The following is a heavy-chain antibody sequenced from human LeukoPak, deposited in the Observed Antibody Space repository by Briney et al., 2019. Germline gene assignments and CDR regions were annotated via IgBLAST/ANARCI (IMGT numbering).Heavy chain of an antibody. CDR2: ISATGSP. Sequence: PSETLSLTCSVSGDSGPHYWTWIRQPAGEGLEWIGRISATGSPNYNTSLTSRISMSFDTSKNQISLMLTSVTAADTAVYYCARDRRTRRGTGSDYWGQGTLVTVSS. J-gene: IGHJ4*02. CDR1: GDSGPHY. D-gene: IGHD7-27*01. CDR3: ARDRRTRRGTGSDY. V-gene: IGHV4-4*07.